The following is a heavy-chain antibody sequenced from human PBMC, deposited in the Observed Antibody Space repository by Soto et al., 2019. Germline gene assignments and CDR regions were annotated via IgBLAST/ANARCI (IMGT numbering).Heavy chain of an antibody. D-gene: IGHD2-15*01. CDR2: INSDGSST. CDR3: VRTSLVVAAATREDY. Sequence: EVQLVESGGGLVQPGESLRLSCAASGFTFSSYWMHWVRQAQGKGLVWVSRINSDGSSTSYSGSVKGRFTISRDNAKNTLYRQMNSLRAEDTAVYYGVRTSLVVAAATREDYWGQGTLVTVSS. J-gene: IGHJ4*02. CDR1: GFTFSSYW. V-gene: IGHV3-74*01.